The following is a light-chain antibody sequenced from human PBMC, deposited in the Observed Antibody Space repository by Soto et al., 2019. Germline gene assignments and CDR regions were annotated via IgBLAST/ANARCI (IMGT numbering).Light chain of an antibody. CDR2: EVY. Sequence: DVVMTQTPLSLSVAPVQPASISYKSSQSLLHITGETFLFWYLQKTGQSPQLLIYEVYTRVSGVTDRFSGSGPGTDFTLEISRVETDDVGIYYCMQSTQLPPTFGQGTRL. J-gene: IGKJ5*01. CDR3: MQSTQLPPT. V-gene: IGKV2D-29*02. CDR1: QSLLHITGETF.